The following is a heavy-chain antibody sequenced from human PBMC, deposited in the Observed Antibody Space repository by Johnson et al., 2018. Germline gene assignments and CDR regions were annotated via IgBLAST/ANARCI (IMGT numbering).Heavy chain of an antibody. CDR1: GFTFSSYW. CDR2: INSDGSST. CDR3: TRGYYFAYYRGV. D-gene: IGHD2/OR15-2a*01. Sequence: VQLQESGGGLVQPGGSLRLSCAASGFTFSSYWMHWVRQAPGKGLVWVSRINSDGSSTSYADSVKGRFTISRDNAKNTLYLQMNSLKTEDTDVYYCTRGYYFAYYRGVWGKGTTVTVSS. V-gene: IGHV3-74*01. J-gene: IGHJ6*03.